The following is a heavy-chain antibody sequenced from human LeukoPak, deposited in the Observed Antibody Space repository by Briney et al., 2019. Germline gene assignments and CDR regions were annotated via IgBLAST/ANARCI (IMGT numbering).Heavy chain of an antibody. J-gene: IGHJ6*03. CDR3: ARGYIGNSGRYYYYYMDV. Sequence: SETLSLTCAVSAYSISSGYDWGWIRPPPEKGLEWIGRISRSGSTYYSPSLKGRVTMSVDSSKNEFSLNLSSVTAADTAVYYCARGYIGNSGRYYYYYMDVWGKGTTVTVSS. V-gene: IGHV4-38-2*01. CDR2: ISRSGST. CDR1: AYSISSGYD. D-gene: IGHD1-26*01.